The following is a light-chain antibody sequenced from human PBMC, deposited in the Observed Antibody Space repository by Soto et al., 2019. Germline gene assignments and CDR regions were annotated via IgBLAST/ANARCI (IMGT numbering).Light chain of an antibody. Sequence: DIQMTQSPSTLSGSVGERVTITCRASQTISSWLAWYQQKPGKAPKLLIYKASTLKSGVPSRFSGSGSGTEFTLTISGLQPDDFATYYCQHYNSYSEAFGQGTKVDI. J-gene: IGKJ1*01. CDR3: QHYNSYSEA. CDR1: QTISSW. V-gene: IGKV1-5*03. CDR2: KAS.